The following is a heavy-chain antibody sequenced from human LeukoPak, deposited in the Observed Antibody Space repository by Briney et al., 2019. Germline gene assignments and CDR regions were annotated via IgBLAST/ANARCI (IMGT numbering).Heavy chain of an antibody. J-gene: IGHJ4*02. CDR1: GFTFSSYP. Sequence: GGSLRLPCAASGFTFSSYPMYWVRQAPGVGLEWVAVISSDGGGKYYADSVKGRFTISRDNSKNTVYLQMNSLRAEDTAVYYCAKGVRKTYYYDSSGCEFDYWGPGTLVTVSS. CDR3: AKGVRKTYYYDSSGCEFDY. D-gene: IGHD3-22*01. V-gene: IGHV3-30*18. CDR2: ISSDGGGK.